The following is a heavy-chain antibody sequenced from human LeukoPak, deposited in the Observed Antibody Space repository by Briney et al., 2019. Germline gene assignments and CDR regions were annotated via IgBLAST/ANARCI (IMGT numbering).Heavy chain of an antibody. CDR2: ISGSGGST. CDR1: GFTFSSYA. CDR3: AKSLADYYDSWVFDY. Sequence: PGGSLRHSCAASGFTFSSYAMSWVRQAPGKGLESVSAISGSGGSTYYADSVKGRFTISRDNSKNTLYLQMNSLRAEDTAVYYCAKSLADYYDSWVFDYWGQGTLVTVSS. V-gene: IGHV3-23*01. D-gene: IGHD3-22*01. J-gene: IGHJ4*02.